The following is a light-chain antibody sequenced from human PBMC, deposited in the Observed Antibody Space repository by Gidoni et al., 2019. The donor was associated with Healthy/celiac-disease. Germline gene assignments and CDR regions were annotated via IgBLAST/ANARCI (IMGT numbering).Light chain of an antibody. J-gene: IGLJ2*01. CDR2: EFS. CDR3: SSYTSSSTYVV. Sequence: QSALTQPASVSGSPGQEITISCTGTSSDVGGYNYVSWYQQHPGKAPKLMIYEFSNRPSGVSNRFSGSKSGNTASLTISGLQAEDVADYYCSSYTSSSTYVVFGGGTKLTVL. V-gene: IGLV2-14*01. CDR1: SSDVGGYNY.